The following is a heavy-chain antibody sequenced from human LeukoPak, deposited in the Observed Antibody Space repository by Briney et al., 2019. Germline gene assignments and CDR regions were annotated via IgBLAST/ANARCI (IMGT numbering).Heavy chain of an antibody. D-gene: IGHD6-13*01. CDR2: INHSGST. CDR3: ARGRAAYFDY. Sequence: SETLSLTCAGYGGSFSGYYWSWIRQPPGKGLEWIGEINHSGSTNYNPSLKSRVTISVDTSKNQFSLKLSSVTAADTAVYYCARGRAAYFDYWGQGTLVTVSS. CDR1: GGSFSGYY. V-gene: IGHV4-34*01. J-gene: IGHJ4*02.